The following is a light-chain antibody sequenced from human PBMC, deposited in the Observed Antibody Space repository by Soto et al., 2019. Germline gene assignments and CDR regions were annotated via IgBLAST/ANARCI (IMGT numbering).Light chain of an antibody. CDR1: SSDVGASNY. CDR3: SSSAGTKNMV. V-gene: IGLV2-8*01. Sequence: QSALTQPPSASGSPGQSVTISCTGTSSDVGASNYVSWYQQHPGKAPKLMISEVNKRPSGVPDRFSGSKSGNTASLTVSGLQAEDDADYYCSSSAGTKNMVFGGGTKLTVL. J-gene: IGLJ2*01. CDR2: EVN.